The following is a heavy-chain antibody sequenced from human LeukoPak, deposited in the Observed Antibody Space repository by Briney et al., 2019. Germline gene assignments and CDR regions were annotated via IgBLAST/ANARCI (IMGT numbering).Heavy chain of an antibody. CDR1: GFTFRSYW. D-gene: IGHD3-22*01. V-gene: IGHV3-74*01. Sequence: GGSLRLSCAASGFTFRSYWMHWVRQAPGKGLVWVSRMNSDGSSTGYADSVKGRFTISRDNAKNTLYLQMNSLRAEDTAVYYCASSYYYDSSGYLAYWGQGTLVTVSS. CDR3: ASSYYYDSSGYLAY. CDR2: MNSDGSST. J-gene: IGHJ4*02.